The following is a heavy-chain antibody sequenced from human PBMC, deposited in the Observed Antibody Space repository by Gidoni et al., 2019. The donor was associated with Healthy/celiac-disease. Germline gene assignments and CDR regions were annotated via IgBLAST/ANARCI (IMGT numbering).Heavy chain of an antibody. Sequence: EVQLVESGGGLVKPGGSLRLSCAASGFTFSSYSMNWVRQAPGKGLEWVSSISSSSRYIYYADSVKGRFTISRDNAKNSLYLQMNSLRAEDTAVYYCASFLEVTGYWGQGTLVTVSS. V-gene: IGHV3-21*01. CDR3: ASFLEVTGY. CDR2: ISSSSRYI. CDR1: GFTFSSYS. D-gene: IGHD2-21*02. J-gene: IGHJ4*02.